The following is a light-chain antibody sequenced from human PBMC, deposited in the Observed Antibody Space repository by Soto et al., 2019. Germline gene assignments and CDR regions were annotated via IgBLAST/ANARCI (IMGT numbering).Light chain of an antibody. CDR1: QNIRNL. Sequence: DIQLTQSPSTLSAAVGDSVTITCRASQNIRNLLAWYQQKPGKAPKPLIFDASTLKTGVPSRFGGSGSGAEFNFTITGLQPDDFATYFCQQYYTYPTFGGGTRVDI. CDR2: DAS. CDR3: QQYYTYPT. J-gene: IGKJ4*01. V-gene: IGKV1-5*01.